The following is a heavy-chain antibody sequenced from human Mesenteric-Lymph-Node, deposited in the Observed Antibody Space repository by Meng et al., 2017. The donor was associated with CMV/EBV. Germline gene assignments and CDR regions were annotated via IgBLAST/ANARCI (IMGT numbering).Heavy chain of an antibody. Sequence: SGASISRGNYYWTWIRQHPGKGPEWIGYIYHSGNTYYNPSLKSRVTISVDTSKNHFSLNLNSVTAADTAVYYCARRDYRDLENWFDPWGQGTLVTVSS. D-gene: IGHD4-17*01. CDR1: GASISRGNYY. CDR3: ARRDYRDLENWFDP. V-gene: IGHV4-31*02. J-gene: IGHJ5*02. CDR2: IYHSGNT.